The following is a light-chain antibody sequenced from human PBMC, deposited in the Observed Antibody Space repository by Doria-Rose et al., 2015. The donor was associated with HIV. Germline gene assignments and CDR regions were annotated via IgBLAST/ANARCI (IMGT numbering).Light chain of an antibody. CDR3: QQYDNLPMYT. Sequence: TQSPSSLSASVGDRVTITCQASQDISNYLNWYQQKPGKAPKLLIYDASNLETGVPSRFSGSGSGTDFTFTISSLQPEDIATYYCQQYDNLPMYTFGQGTKLEIK. J-gene: IGKJ2*01. V-gene: IGKV1-33*01. CDR2: DAS. CDR1: QDISNY.